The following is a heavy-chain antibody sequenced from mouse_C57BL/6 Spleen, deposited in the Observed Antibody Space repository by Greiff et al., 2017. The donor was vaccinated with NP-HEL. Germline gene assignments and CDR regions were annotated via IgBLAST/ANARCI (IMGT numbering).Heavy chain of an antibody. Sequence: QVQLQQSGAELMKPGASVKLSCKATGYTFTGYWIEWVKQRPGHGLEWIGEILPGSGSTNYIEKFKGKATFTADTSSNTAYMQLSSLTTEDSAIYYCARGWLPYYYAMDYWGQGTSVTVSS. CDR1: GYTFTGYW. CDR2: ILPGSGST. J-gene: IGHJ4*01. D-gene: IGHD2-3*01. CDR3: ARGWLPYYYAMDY. V-gene: IGHV1-9*01.